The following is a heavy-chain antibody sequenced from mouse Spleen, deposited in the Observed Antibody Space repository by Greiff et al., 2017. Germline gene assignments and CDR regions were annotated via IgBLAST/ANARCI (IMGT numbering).Heavy chain of an antibody. V-gene: IGHV6-6*01. CDR1: GFTFSDAW. CDR2: IRNKANNHAT. J-gene: IGHJ2*01. Sequence: EVKLMESGGGLVQPGGSMKLSCAASGFTFSDAWMDWVRQSPEKGLEWVAEIRNKANNHATYYAESVKGRFTISRDDSKSSVYLQMNSLRAEDTGIYYCTRVVATPYYFDYWGQGTTLTVSS. D-gene: IGHD1-1*01. CDR3: TRVVATPYYFDY.